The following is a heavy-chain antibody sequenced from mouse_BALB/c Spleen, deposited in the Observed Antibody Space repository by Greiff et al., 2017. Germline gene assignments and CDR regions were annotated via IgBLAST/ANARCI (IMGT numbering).Heavy chain of an antibody. V-gene: IGHV1-69*01. CDR3: ARGQPGRFAY. J-gene: IGHJ3*01. CDR2: IDTSDSYT. D-gene: IGHD6-1*01. CDR1: GYTFTDYW. Sequence: QVQLQQPGAELVMPGASVKMSCKASGYTFTDYWMHWVKQRPGQGLEWIGAIDTSDSYTSYNQKFKGKATLTVDESSSTAYMQLSSLTSEDSAVYYCARGQPGRFAYWGQGTLGTVFA.